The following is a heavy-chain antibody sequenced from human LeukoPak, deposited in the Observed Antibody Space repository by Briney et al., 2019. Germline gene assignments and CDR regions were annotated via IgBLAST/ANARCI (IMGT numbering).Heavy chain of an antibody. J-gene: IGHJ4*02. V-gene: IGHV4-34*01. Sequence: PSETLSLTCAVYGGSFSGYYWSWIRQPPGKGLEWIGEINHSGSTNYNPSLKSRVTTSVDTSKNQFSLKLSSVTAADTAVYYCARMSSGWYDYFDYWGQGTLVTVSS. CDR2: INHSGST. CDR3: ARMSSGWYDYFDY. CDR1: GGSFSGYY. D-gene: IGHD6-19*01.